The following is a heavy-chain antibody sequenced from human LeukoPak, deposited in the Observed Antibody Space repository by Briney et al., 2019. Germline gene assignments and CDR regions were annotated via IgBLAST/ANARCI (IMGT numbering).Heavy chain of an antibody. J-gene: IGHJ4*02. Sequence: PSETLSLTCAVYGGSFSGYYWSWIRHPPGKGLEWIGEINHSGSTNYNPSLKSRVTISVDTSKNQFSLKLSSVTAADTAVYYCARAPARIAAAGYWGQGTLATVSS. CDR3: ARAPARIAAAGY. D-gene: IGHD6-13*01. CDR2: INHSGST. CDR1: GGSFSGYY. V-gene: IGHV4-34*01.